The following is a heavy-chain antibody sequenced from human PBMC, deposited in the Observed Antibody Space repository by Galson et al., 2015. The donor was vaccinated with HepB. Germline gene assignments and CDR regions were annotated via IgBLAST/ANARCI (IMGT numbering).Heavy chain of an antibody. J-gene: IGHJ4*02. V-gene: IGHV1-18*04. Sequence: SVKVSCKASGYTFTSYGISWVRQAPGQGLEWMGWISAYNGNTNYAQKLQGRVTMTTDTSTSTAYMELRSLRSDDTAVYYCARDFRYNWNDAFGYPSGGLVDYWGQGTLVTVSS. D-gene: IGHD1-20*01. CDR3: ARDFRYNWNDAFGYPSGGLVDY. CDR1: GYTFTSYG. CDR2: ISAYNGNT.